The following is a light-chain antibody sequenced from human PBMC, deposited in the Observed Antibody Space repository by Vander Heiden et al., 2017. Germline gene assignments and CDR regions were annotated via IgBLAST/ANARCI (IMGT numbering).Light chain of an antibody. Sequence: QSALTQPASVSGSPGQSVTISCTRSSSDAGGYNYVSWYQQYPGRAPRVMIYDVTNRPSGISNRFSGSKSGNTASLTISGLQAEDEADYYCSSYTSNTTLVFGGGTKLTVL. V-gene: IGLV2-14*03. CDR2: DVT. CDR3: SSYTSNTTLV. J-gene: IGLJ2*01. CDR1: SSDAGGYNY.